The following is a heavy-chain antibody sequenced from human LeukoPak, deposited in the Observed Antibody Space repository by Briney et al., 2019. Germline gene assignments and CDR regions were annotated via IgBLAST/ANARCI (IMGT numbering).Heavy chain of an antibody. CDR1: GFAFSSYA. V-gene: IGHV3-30*04. D-gene: IGHD1-26*01. CDR2: ISYDGSNG. J-gene: IGHJ4*02. CDR3: VREVTSGSFDY. Sequence: PGRSLRLSCAASGFAFSSYAMHWVRQAPGRGLGWVTVISYDGSNGYYAGSVKGRFTISRDNSQNTLYVQMSSLRPEDTAVYYCVREVTSGSFDYWGQGTLVTVSS.